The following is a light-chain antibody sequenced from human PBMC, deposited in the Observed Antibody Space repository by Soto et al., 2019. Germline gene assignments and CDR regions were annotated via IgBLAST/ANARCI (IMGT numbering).Light chain of an antibody. CDR1: PSNIGKNF. V-gene: IGLV1-51*02. CDR2: ESD. CDR3: VSWDSSLITVV. J-gene: IGLJ2*01. Sequence: QSVLTQPPSVSAAPGQKVTISCSGSPSNIGKNFVSWYQQLPGTAPKLIIYESDKRPSGIPDRFSGSESGTSATLAITGRQTGDEADYYCVSWDSSLITVVFGGGTKRTVL.